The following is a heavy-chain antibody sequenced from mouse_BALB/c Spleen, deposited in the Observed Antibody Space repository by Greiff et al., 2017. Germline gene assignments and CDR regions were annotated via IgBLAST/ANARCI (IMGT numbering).Heavy chain of an antibody. D-gene: IGHD2-2*01. CDR2: ISYSGST. Sequence: EVQRVESGPGLVKPSQSLSLTCTVTGYSITSDYAWNWIRQFPGNKLEWMGYISYSGSTSYNPSLKSRISITRDTSKNQFFLQLNSVTTEDTATYYCARRGGYDGAMDYWGQGTSVTVSS. V-gene: IGHV3-2*02. CDR3: ARRGGYDGAMDY. CDR1: GYSITSDYA. J-gene: IGHJ4*01.